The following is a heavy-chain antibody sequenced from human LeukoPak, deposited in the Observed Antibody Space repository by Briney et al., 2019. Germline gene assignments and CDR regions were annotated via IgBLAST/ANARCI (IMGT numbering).Heavy chain of an antibody. D-gene: IGHD2-2*01. Sequence: GGSLRLSFAASGFTVSSSYMSWVRQAPGKGLEWVSVIYSGGSTYYGDSVKGRFTISRDNSKNTLYLQMNSLRVEDTAVYYCARRYSTSWTLDPWGQGTLVTVSS. J-gene: IGHJ5*02. CDR3: ARRYSTSWTLDP. CDR2: IYSGGST. V-gene: IGHV3-66*01. CDR1: GFTVSSSY.